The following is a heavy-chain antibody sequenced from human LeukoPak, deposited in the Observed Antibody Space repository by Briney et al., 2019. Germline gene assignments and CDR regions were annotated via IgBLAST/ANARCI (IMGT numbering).Heavy chain of an antibody. D-gene: IGHD2-8*01. CDR2: ISSSGSTM. Sequence: PGGSLRLSCAASGFIFSDYYMSWIRQAPGKGLEWVSYISSSGSTMYYTDSVKGRFTISRDNAKDSLYLQMNSLRAEDTAVYYCARDLPYCTNGVCLNDAFDIWGKGTMVTVSS. CDR1: GFIFSDYY. V-gene: IGHV3-11*04. J-gene: IGHJ3*02. CDR3: ARDLPYCTNGVCLNDAFDI.